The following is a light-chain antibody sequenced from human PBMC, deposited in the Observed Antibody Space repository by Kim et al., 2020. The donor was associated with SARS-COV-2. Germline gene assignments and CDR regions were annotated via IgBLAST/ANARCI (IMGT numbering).Light chain of an antibody. Sequence: SSKSLVYRDRNNYLDWFQQKPGEVPRRLIYGVSTRDSGVPDRFSGSGSGTDFTLNISSLEAEDVGVYYCKQDNSWPFTFGRGTKVDIK. J-gene: IGKJ3*01. CDR3: KQDNSWPFT. CDR1: KSLVYRDRNNY. V-gene: IGKV2-30*01. CDR2: GVS.